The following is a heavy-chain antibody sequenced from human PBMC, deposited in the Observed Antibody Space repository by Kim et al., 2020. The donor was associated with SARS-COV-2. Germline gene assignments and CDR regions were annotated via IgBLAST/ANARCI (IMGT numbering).Heavy chain of an antibody. Sequence: YYADSEKGRFTISRDNSKNSLYLQMTSRRTEDAALYYCAKIGGGFGYGMDVWGQGTTVTVSS. J-gene: IGHJ6*02. V-gene: IGHV3-43*01. CDR3: AKIGGGFGYGMDV. D-gene: IGHD2-21*01.